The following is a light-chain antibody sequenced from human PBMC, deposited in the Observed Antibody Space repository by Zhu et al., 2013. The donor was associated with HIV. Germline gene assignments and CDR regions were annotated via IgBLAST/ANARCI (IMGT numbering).Light chain of an antibody. CDR3: SSYTSSSTRV. CDR2: EVT. Sequence: QSALTQPASVSGSPGQSITISCTGSGNDIGFYNYVSWYQQHPGKAPKLILYEVTNRPSGVSNRFSGSKSGNTASLTISGLQAEDEADYYCSSYTSSSTRVFGTGTKVTVL. CDR1: GNDIGFYNY. V-gene: IGLV2-14*01. J-gene: IGLJ1*01.